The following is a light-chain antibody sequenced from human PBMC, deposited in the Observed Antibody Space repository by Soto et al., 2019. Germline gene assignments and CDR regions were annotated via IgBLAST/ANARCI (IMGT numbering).Light chain of an antibody. Sequence: QSALTQPRSVSGPPGQSVTISCTGTSSDVGGYNYVSWYQQHPGKAPKLMIYDVSKRPSGVPDRFSGSKSGNTASLTISGLQAEDEADYYCCSYAGSYSPVVFGGGTKVTVL. V-gene: IGLV2-11*01. CDR3: CSYAGSYSPVV. J-gene: IGLJ2*01. CDR2: DVS. CDR1: SSDVGGYNY.